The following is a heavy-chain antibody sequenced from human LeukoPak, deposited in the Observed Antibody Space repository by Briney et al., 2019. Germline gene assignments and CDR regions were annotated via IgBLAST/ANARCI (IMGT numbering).Heavy chain of an antibody. V-gene: IGHV4-59*01. CDR2: IYYSGNT. CDR1: GGSISSYY. J-gene: IGHJ5*02. CDR3: ARGMPQGWVHWFDP. D-gene: IGHD1-26*01. Sequence: PSETLSLTCTVSGGSISSYYWNWIRQPPGKGLEWIGYIYYSGNTKYNPSLESRVTISVDTSKNQFSLKLRSVTAADTALYYCARGMPQGWVHWFDPWGQGTLVTVSS.